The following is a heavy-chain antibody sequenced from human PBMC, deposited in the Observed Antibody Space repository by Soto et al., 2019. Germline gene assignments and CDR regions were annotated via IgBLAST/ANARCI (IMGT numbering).Heavy chain of an antibody. J-gene: IGHJ6*02. Sequence: ASVKVSCKASGYTFTSYGISWVRQAPGQGLEWMGWISAYNGNTNYAQKLQDRVTMTTDTPTSTAYMELRNLRSDDTAVYYCARGGRYCSGGACYGPSETLYYGMDVWGQGTTVTVSS. D-gene: IGHD2-15*01. CDR3: ARGGRYCSGGACYGPSETLYYGMDV. CDR1: GYTFTSYG. CDR2: ISAYNGNT. V-gene: IGHV1-18*01.